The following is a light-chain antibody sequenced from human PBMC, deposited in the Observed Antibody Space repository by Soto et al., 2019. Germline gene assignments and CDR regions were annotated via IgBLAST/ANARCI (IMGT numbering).Light chain of an antibody. Sequence: QSVLTQPASVSGSPGQSITISCTGTSSDVGDYNYVSWYQQHPGKAPKLMIYEVVNRPSGVSNRFSGSKSGNTASLTISGLQAEDEADYYCSSFSSSSTLVFGGGTKVTVL. J-gene: IGLJ3*02. CDR2: EVV. V-gene: IGLV2-14*01. CDR3: SSFSSSSTLV. CDR1: SSDVGDYNY.